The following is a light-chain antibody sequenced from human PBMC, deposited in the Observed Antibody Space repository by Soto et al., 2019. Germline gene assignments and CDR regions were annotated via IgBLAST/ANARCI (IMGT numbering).Light chain of an antibody. CDR1: QSISSW. Sequence: DIQMTQSPSTLSASVGVRVTITCRASQSISSWLAWYQQKPGKAPKLLIYKASSLESGVPSRFSGSGSGTEFTLTISSLQPDDFATYYCQPYNIYPLIFGGGTQVEIK. V-gene: IGKV1-5*03. J-gene: IGKJ4*01. CDR2: KAS. CDR3: QPYNIYPLI.